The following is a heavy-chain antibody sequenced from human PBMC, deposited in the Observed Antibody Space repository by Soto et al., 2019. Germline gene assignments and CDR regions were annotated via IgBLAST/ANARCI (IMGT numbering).Heavy chain of an antibody. J-gene: IGHJ4*02. CDR1: GGSISSYY. CDR3: AGGDYYDSSFSFDY. Sequence: ETLSLTCTVSGGSISSYYWSWIRQPPGKGLEWIGYIYYSGSTNYNPSLKSRVTISVDTSKNQFSLKLSSVTAADTAVYYCAGGDYYDSSFSFDYWGQGTLVTVS. V-gene: IGHV4-59*01. CDR2: IYYSGST. D-gene: IGHD3-22*01.